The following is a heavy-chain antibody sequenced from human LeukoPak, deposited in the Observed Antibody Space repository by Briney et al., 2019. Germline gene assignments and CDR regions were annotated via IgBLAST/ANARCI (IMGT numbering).Heavy chain of an antibody. Sequence: GGSLRLSCAASGFTFDDYGMSWVRQAPGKGLEWVSGINWNGGSTGYADSVKGRFTISRDNAKNSLYLQMNSLRAEDTALYYCARASDGDYYYYYMDVWGKGTTVTVSS. CDR3: ARASDGDYYYYYMDV. D-gene: IGHD4-17*01. V-gene: IGHV3-20*04. J-gene: IGHJ6*03. CDR1: GFTFDDYG. CDR2: INWNGGST.